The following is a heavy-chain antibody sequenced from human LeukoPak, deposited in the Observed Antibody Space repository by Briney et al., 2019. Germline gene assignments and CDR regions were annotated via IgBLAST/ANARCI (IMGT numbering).Heavy chain of an antibody. CDR3: ARDRKGALNYGMDV. Sequence: GRSLRLSCAASGFTFSSHAMHWVRQAPGKGLEWVAVISYDGSNKYYADSVKGRFTISRDNSKNTLYLQMNSLRAEDTAVYYCARDRKGALNYGMDVWGQGTTVTVSS. V-gene: IGHV3-30*04. CDR2: ISYDGSNK. J-gene: IGHJ6*02. CDR1: GFTFSSHA.